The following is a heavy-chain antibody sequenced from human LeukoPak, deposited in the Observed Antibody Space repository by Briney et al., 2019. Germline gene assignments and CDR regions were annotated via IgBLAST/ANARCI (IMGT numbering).Heavy chain of an antibody. CDR1: GYTFTNFG. J-gene: IGHJ5*02. CDR2: IIPIFGTA. D-gene: IGHD1-26*01. CDR3: ATKISGSYYKS. Sequence: ASVKVSCKASGYTFTNFGISWVRQAPGQGLEWMGGIIPIFGTANYAQKFQGRVTITADESTSTAYMELSSLRSEDTAVYYCATKISGSYYKSWGQGTLVTVSS. V-gene: IGHV1-69*13.